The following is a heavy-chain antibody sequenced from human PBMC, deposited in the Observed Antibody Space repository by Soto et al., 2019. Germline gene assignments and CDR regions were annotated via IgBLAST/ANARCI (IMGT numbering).Heavy chain of an antibody. V-gene: IGHV3-30*18. D-gene: IGHD3-22*01. CDR1: GFTFSSYG. J-gene: IGHJ3*02. CDR3: AKERSYYYDWVNAFDI. Sequence: QVQLVESGGGVVQPGRSLRLSCAASGFTFSSYGMHWVRQAPGKGLEWVAVISYDGSNKYYADSVKGRFTISRDNSKNTLYLQMNSLRAEDTAVYYCAKERSYYYDWVNAFDIWGQGTMVTVSS. CDR2: ISYDGSNK.